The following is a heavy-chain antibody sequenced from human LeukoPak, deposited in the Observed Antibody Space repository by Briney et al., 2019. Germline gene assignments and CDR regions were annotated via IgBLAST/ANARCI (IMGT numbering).Heavy chain of an antibody. Sequence: SETLSLTCTVSGGSINSYYWSWIRQPPGKGLEWIGYIYYSGSTYYNPSLKSRVTISVDTSKNQFSLKLSSVTAADTAVYYCARDFGAQYCSSTSCYHWFDPWGQGTLVTVSS. V-gene: IGHV4-59*12. CDR1: GGSINSYY. CDR3: ARDFGAQYCSSTSCYHWFDP. CDR2: IYYSGST. J-gene: IGHJ5*02. D-gene: IGHD2-2*01.